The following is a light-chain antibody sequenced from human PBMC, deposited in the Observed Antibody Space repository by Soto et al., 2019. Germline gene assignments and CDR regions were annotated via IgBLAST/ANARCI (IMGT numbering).Light chain of an antibody. CDR2: LGF. Sequence: DIVMTQSPLSLPVTPGEPASISCRSSQSLLHSNAYNYLDWYLQKPGQSPQLLIYLGFNRASGVPDRFSGSGSGTDFTLKISRVEAEDVGVYYCMQALQTPYTFGQGTKVEIK. CDR3: MQALQTPYT. CDR1: QSLLHSNAYNY. V-gene: IGKV2-28*01. J-gene: IGKJ2*01.